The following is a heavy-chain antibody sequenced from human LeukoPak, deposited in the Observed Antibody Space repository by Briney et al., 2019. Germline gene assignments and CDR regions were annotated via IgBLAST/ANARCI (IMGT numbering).Heavy chain of an antibody. Sequence: GASLKVSCKASGFTFTAYYIHWVRQAPGQGLEWMGWINPKNGGTTYAQNFQGRVTMTRDTSISTAYMEISSLRSDDTAVYYCARGGSGSYSGWFDPWGQGTQVTVSS. V-gene: IGHV1-2*02. CDR2: INPKNGGT. D-gene: IGHD3-10*01. J-gene: IGHJ5*02. CDR1: GFTFTAYY. CDR3: ARGGSGSYSGWFDP.